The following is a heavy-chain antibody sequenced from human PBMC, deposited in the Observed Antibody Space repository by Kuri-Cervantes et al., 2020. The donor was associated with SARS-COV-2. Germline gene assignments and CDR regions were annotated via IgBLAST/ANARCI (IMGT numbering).Heavy chain of an antibody. CDR2: INPNSGGT. Sequence: ASVKVSCKASGYTFTGYYMHWVRQAPGQGLGWMGWINPNSGGTNYAQKFQGRVTITRSTSISTAYMELSGLRSEDTAVYYCVRGNSGGYYVHWCQGTLVTVSS. D-gene: IGHD1-26*01. CDR3: VRGNSGGYYVH. V-gene: IGHV1-2*02. J-gene: IGHJ4*02. CDR1: GYTFTGYY.